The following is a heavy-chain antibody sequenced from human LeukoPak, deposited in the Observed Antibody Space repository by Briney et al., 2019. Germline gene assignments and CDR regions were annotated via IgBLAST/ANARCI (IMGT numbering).Heavy chain of an antibody. CDR2: ISYDGSKK. J-gene: IGHJ4*02. V-gene: IGHV3-30*04. Sequence: GRSLRLSCAASGFTFSSHAMHWVRQAPGKGLEWVAVISYDGSKKYYADSVKGRFTISRDNSKNTLYLQMNSLRAEDTAVYYCATEEVVVAADDYWGQGTLVTVSS. D-gene: IGHD2-15*01. CDR3: ATEEVVVAADDY. CDR1: GFTFSSHA.